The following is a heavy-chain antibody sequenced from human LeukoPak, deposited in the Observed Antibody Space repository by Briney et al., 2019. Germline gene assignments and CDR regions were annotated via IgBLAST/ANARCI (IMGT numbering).Heavy chain of an antibody. CDR3: ARGLTYTSGWYR. CDR1: GFTFSNAW. D-gene: IGHD6-19*01. J-gene: IGHJ4*02. CDR2: INHSGST. Sequence: GSLRLSCAASGFTFSNAWMSWIRQTPGKGLEWIGEINHSGSTNYNPSLKSRVTISVDTSRNQFSLKLSSVTAADTAVYYCARGLTYTSGWYRWGQGTPVTVSS. V-gene: IGHV4-34*01.